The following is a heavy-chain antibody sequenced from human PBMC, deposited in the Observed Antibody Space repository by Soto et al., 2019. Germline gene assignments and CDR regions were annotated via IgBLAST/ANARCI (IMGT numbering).Heavy chain of an antibody. CDR2: IYYGGST. CDR3: ARMEVEYCSGGSCSRDSYGMDV. D-gene: IGHD2-15*01. CDR1: GGSISSGGYY. V-gene: IGHV4-31*03. Sequence: SETMSLTCTVSGGSISSGGYYGSWIRHHPGKGLEWIGYIYYGGSTYYNPSLKSRVTISVDTSKNQFSLKLSSVTAADTAVYYCARMEVEYCSGGSCSRDSYGMDVWGQGTTVTVSS. J-gene: IGHJ6*02.